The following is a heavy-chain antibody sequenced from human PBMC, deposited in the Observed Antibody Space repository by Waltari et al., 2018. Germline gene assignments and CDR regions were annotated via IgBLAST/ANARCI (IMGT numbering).Heavy chain of an antibody. CDR2: IYYSGST. Sequence: QVQLQESGPGLVKPSETLSLTCTVSGGSISSYYWSWIRQPPGKGLEWIGYIYYSGSTNYNPSRKSRVTISVDTSKNQFALKLSSVTAADTAVYYCARRSRENYDFWSGYSDAFDIGGQGTMVTVSS. CDR3: ARRSRENYDFWSGYSDAFDI. J-gene: IGHJ3*02. CDR1: GGSISSYY. V-gene: IGHV4-59*01. D-gene: IGHD3-3*01.